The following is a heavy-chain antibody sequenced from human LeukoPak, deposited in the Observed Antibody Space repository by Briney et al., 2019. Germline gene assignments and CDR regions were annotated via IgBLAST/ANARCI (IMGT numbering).Heavy chain of an antibody. CDR2: INPNSGDT. CDR3: AKAILEWLQPYYFDY. Sequence: ASVKVSCKASGYTFTGYYMHWMRQAPGQGLEWMGWINPNSGDTNYAQKFQGRVTMTRDTSITTAYMELSRLRSDDTAVYYCAKAILEWLQPYYFDYWGQGTLVTVSS. CDR1: GYTFTGYY. V-gene: IGHV1-2*02. D-gene: IGHD3-3*01. J-gene: IGHJ4*02.